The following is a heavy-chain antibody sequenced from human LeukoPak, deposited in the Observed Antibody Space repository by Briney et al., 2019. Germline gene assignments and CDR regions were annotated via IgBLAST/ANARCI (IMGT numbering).Heavy chain of an antibody. J-gene: IGHJ4*02. D-gene: IGHD1-26*01. CDR2: IKQDGSET. CDR3: ARDRAISPVSGSYFANYFDY. CDR1: GITFSVYW. Sequence: GVSLRLSCAASGITFSVYWMSWVRQAPGKGLEGVGNIKQDGSETYYVDSVKGRFTISRDNAKNTLYLQLNSLRAEDTAVYYCARDRAISPVSGSYFANYFDYWGQGTLVTVSS. V-gene: IGHV3-7*01.